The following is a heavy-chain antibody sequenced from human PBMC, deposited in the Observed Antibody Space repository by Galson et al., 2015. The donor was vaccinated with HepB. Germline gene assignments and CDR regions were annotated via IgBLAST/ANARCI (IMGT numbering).Heavy chain of an antibody. Sequence: SVKVSCKASGGTFSSYATSWVRQAPGQGLEWMGGIIPIFGTANYAQKFQGRVTITADESTSTAYMELSSLRSADTAVYYCARTPDYGGNSGGYWGQGTLVTVSS. CDR1: GGTFSSYA. CDR3: ARTPDYGGNSGGY. V-gene: IGHV1-69*13. J-gene: IGHJ4*02. D-gene: IGHD4-23*01. CDR2: IIPIFGTA.